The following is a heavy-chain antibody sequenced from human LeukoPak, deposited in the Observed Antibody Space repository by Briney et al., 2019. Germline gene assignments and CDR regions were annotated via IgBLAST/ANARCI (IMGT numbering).Heavy chain of an antibody. D-gene: IGHD3-22*01. V-gene: IGHV4-61*02. CDR3: ARDPDYDSSRGAFDY. Sequence: SQTLSLTCTVSGGSISSGSYYWSWIRQPAGKGLEWIGRIYTSGSTNYNPSLKSRVTISVDTSENQFSLKLSSVTAADTAVYYCARDPDYDSSRGAFDYWGQGTLVTVSS. J-gene: IGHJ4*02. CDR1: GGSISSGSYY. CDR2: IYTSGST.